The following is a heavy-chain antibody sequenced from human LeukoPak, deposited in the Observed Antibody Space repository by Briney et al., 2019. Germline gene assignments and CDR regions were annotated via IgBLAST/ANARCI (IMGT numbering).Heavy chain of an antibody. D-gene: IGHD6-13*01. CDR2: INHSGST. CDR3: ARGTEYSSSWYVDY. J-gene: IGHJ4*02. V-gene: IGHV4-34*01. CDR1: GGSFSGYY. Sequence: SETLSLTCAVYGGSFSGYYWSWIRQPPGKGLEWIGEINHSGSTNYNPSLKSRVTISVDTSRNQFSLKLSSVTAVDTAVYYCARGTEYSSSWYVDYWGQGTLVTVSS.